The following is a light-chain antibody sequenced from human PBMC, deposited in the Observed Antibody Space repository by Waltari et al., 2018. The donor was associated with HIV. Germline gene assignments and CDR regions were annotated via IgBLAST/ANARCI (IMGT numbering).Light chain of an antibody. CDR2: RVN. J-gene: IGLJ2*01. CDR1: RSNIGSTY. V-gene: IGLV1-47*01. CDR3: AAWDDSLSGVV. Sequence: QSVLTQPPSASGTPGQGVTISCSGNRSNIGSTYVDWYQQLPGTAPKLLIYRVNQRPSGVPDRFSGSKSGTSASLAISGLRSEDELDYYCAAWDDSLSGVVFGGGTKLTVL.